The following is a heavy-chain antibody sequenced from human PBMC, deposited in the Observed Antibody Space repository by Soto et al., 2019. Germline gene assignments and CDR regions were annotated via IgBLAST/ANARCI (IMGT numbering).Heavy chain of an antibody. J-gene: IGHJ5*02. Sequence: PSETLSLTXAVSGYSISSGYYWGWIRQPPGKGLEWIGSIYHSGSTYYNPSLKSRVTISVDTSKNQFSLKLSSVTAADTAVYYCARDDEVVPYNWFDPWGQGTLVTVSS. CDR1: GYSISSGYY. V-gene: IGHV4-38-2*02. CDR2: IYHSGST. CDR3: ARDDEVVPYNWFDP. D-gene: IGHD2-15*01.